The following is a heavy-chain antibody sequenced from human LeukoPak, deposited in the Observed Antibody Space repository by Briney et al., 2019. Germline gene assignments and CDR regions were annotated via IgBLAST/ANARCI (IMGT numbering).Heavy chain of an antibody. V-gene: IGHV3-23*01. CDR3: ARDVSRITIFGVAPDAFDI. J-gene: IGHJ3*02. Sequence: GGSLRLSCAASGFTFSSYAMSWVRQAPGKGLEWVSAISGSGGSTYYADSVKGRFTISRDNAKNSLYLQMNSLRAEDTAVYYCARDVSRITIFGVAPDAFDIWGQGTMVTVSS. CDR2: ISGSGGST. D-gene: IGHD3-3*01. CDR1: GFTFSSYA.